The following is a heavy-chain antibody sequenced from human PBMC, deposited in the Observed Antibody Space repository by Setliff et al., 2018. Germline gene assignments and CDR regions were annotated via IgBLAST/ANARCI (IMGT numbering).Heavy chain of an antibody. J-gene: IGHJ4*02. CDR3: ARGGKNYFDY. CDR2: IWDDGGNK. CDR1: GFTFSTYR. Sequence: GGSLRLSCAASGFTFSTYRMHWVRQAPGKGLEWVAVIWDDGGNKYHADSVKGRFTISRDNSKNTLYLQMNSLRPEDTGVYYCARGGKNYFDYWGQGTLVTVSS. V-gene: IGHV3-33*08.